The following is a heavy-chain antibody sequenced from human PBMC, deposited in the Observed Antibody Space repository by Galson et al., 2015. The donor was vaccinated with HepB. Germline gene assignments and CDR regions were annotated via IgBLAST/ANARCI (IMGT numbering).Heavy chain of an antibody. CDR3: ARGPRIQLWFHLDY. V-gene: IGHV3-30*03. Sequence: SLRLSCAASGFTFSSYGMHWVRQAPGKGLEWVAVISYDGSNKYYADSVKGRSTISRDNSKNTLYLQMNSLRAEDTAVYYCARGPRIQLWFHLDYWGQGTLVTVSS. J-gene: IGHJ4*02. CDR1: GFTFSSYG. CDR2: ISYDGSNK. D-gene: IGHD5-18*01.